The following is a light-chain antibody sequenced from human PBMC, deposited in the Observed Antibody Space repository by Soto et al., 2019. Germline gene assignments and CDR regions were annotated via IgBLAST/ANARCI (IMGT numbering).Light chain of an antibody. Sequence: QSALTQPASVSGSPGQWITISCTGSSSDVGSYDRVSWYQQYPGNAPTLMIYEVNKRPSGMSKRFSGSKSGNTASLTISGRQAEDEAHYYLSSSLGGPTWVFGGGTKLTVL. CDR2: EVN. J-gene: IGLJ3*02. CDR3: SSSLGGPTWV. CDR1: SSDVGSYDR. V-gene: IGLV2-23*02.